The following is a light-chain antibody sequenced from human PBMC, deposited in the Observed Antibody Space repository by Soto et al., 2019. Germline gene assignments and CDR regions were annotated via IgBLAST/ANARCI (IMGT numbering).Light chain of an antibody. CDR2: DAF. V-gene: IGKV3-11*01. J-gene: IGKJ4*02. CDR1: QSVGSY. CDR3: QQRNSSPLT. Sequence: DIVLTQSPATLSLSPGERATLSCRASQSVGSYFAWYQQKPGQAPRLLIYDAFNMATGIPARFSGSGSGTDFTLTISSLQPEDFAVYYCQQRNSSPLTFGGGTMVEIK.